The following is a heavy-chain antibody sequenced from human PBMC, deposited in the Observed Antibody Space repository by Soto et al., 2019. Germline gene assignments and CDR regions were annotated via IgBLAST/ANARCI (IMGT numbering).Heavy chain of an antibody. CDR3: ARFAMVQPNDY. J-gene: IGHJ4*02. CDR2: ISAYNGNT. CDR1: GYILTRYS. Sequence: QVHLVQSGAEVKKPGASVKVSWKASGYILTRYSISWVRQAPGQGLEWMGWISAYNGNTNYAQKFQGRVTMTTDASTNTAYMELRSLRADDTAVYYCARFAMVQPNDYWGQGTLVTVSS. V-gene: IGHV1-18*01. D-gene: IGHD3-10*01.